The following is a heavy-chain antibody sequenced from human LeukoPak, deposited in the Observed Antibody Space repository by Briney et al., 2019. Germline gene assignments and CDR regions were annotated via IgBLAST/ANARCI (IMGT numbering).Heavy chain of an antibody. V-gene: IGHV4-34*01. J-gene: IGHJ4*02. CDR1: GGSFSGYY. Sequence: PSETLSLTCAVYGGSFSGYYWSWIRQPPGKGLEWIGEINHSGSTNYNPSLKGRVTISVDTSKNQFSLKLSSVTAADTAVYYCASALWGMTNYWGQGTLVTVSS. CDR3: ASALWGMTNY. D-gene: IGHD2-8*01. CDR2: INHSGST.